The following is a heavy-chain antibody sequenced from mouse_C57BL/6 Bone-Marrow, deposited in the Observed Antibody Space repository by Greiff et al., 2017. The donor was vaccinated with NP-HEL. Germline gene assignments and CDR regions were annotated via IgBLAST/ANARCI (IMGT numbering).Heavy chain of an antibody. CDR1: GFNIKDDY. J-gene: IGHJ2*01. CDR2: IDPENGDT. Sequence: VQLQQSGAELVRPGASVKLSCTASGFNIKDDYMHWVKQRPEQGLEWIGWIDPENGDTEYASKFQGKATITADTSSNTAYLQLSSLTSEDTAVYYCTTTTLYYFDYWGQGTTLTVSS. D-gene: IGHD2-13*01. V-gene: IGHV14-4*01. CDR3: TTTTLYYFDY.